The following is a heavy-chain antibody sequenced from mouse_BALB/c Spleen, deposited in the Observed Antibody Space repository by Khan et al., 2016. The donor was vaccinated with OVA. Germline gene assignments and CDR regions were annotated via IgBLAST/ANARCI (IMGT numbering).Heavy chain of an antibody. J-gene: IGHJ2*01. CDR3: ARSDSGTVFDY. V-gene: IGHV1S56*01. D-gene: IGHD4-1*01. CDR2: IYPTYVDT. Sequence: VQLQESGPELVKPGASVRISCKASGYTFTSYYIHWVRQRPGQGLEWIGWIYPTYVDTKYNEKFKGKATLTADKSSRAAYMQFSSQTSEDSAVYFCARSDSGTVFDYWGQGTTLTVSS. CDR1: GYTFTSYY.